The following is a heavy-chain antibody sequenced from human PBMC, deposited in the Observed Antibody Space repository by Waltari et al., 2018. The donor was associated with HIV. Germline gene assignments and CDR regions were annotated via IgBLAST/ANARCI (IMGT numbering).Heavy chain of an antibody. D-gene: IGHD3-3*01. CDR2: ISTYTGEA. J-gene: IGHJ6*03. Sequence: QVQLVQSGDEVKKPGASMKVSCKASGYTFNRFGIAWVPQAPGQGLEFMGWISTYTGEAKFAQKLQGRVTMTRDTSTSTGFLELRSLRSDDTAVYYCARVDTTSYYDFWKGTLFYYYMDVWGKGTTVTVSS. CDR1: GYTFNRFG. CDR3: ARVDTTSYYDFWKGTLFYYYMDV. V-gene: IGHV1-18*01.